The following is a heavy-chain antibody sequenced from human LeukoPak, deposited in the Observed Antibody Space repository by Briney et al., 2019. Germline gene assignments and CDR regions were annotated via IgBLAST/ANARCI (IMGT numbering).Heavy chain of an antibody. Sequence: PGGSLRLSCAASGFSLSRYSMNWVRQAPGKGLEWVSSSTISSNFIYYADSVKGRFTISRDNAKSSLFLQMNSLRAEDTAVYFCARDGHGDGFLTGYSYFGMDVWGQGTTVTVSS. CDR1: GFSLSRYS. D-gene: IGHD3-9*01. CDR3: ARDGHGDGFLTGYSYFGMDV. J-gene: IGHJ6*02. V-gene: IGHV3-21*01. CDR2: STISSNFI.